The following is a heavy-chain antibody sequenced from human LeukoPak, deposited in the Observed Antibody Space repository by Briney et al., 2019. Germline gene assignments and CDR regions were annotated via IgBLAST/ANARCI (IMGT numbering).Heavy chain of an antibody. V-gene: IGHV3-33*01. J-gene: IGHJ3*01. CDR3: ARGWGSNVYASAFDV. Sequence: GGSLRLSCAASGFTFSTYGMHWVRQAPGKGLEWVTVIWHDGSHKDYADSVKGRFTISRDNSKNTLYLQMNDLRAEDTAVYFCARGWGSNVYASAFDVWGQGTMVTVSS. D-gene: IGHD3-16*01. CDR2: IWHDGSHK. CDR1: GFTFSTYG.